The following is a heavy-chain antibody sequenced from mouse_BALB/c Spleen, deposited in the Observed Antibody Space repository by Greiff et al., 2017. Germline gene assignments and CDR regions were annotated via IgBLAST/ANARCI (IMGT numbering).Heavy chain of an antibody. CDR1: GFTFSSYG. Sequence: EVQRVESGGGLVQPGGSLKLSCAASGFTFSSYGMSWVRQTPDKRLELVATINSNGGSTYYPDSVKGRFTISRDNAKNTLYLQMSSLKSEDTAMYYCARDAPRYGKYYYAMDYWGQGTSVTVSS. V-gene: IGHV5-6-3*01. CDR3: ARDAPRYGKYYYAMDY. CDR2: INSNGGST. J-gene: IGHJ4*01. D-gene: IGHD2-10*02.